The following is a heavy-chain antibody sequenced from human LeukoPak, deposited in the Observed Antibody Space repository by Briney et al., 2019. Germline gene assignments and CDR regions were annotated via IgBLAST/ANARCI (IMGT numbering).Heavy chain of an antibody. CDR1: GFTFGDYA. CDR2: IRSKVYGGTT. Sequence: QPGRSLRLSCTASGFTFGDYAMSWVRQAPGKGLEWVGFIRSKVYGGTTDYAAPVKGRFTISRDDSKNTLYLQMNSLKTEDTAVYYCTTTSDYGDHKRWGQGTLVTVSS. D-gene: IGHD4-17*01. J-gene: IGHJ4*02. V-gene: IGHV3-49*04. CDR3: TTTSDYGDHKR.